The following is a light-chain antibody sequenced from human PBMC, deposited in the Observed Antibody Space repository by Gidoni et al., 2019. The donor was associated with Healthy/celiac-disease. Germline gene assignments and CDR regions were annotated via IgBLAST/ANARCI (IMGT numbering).Light chain of an antibody. J-gene: IGLJ2*01. Sequence: QSALTQPPSASVSPGQSVTISCTGTSSDVGGYNYVSWYQQHPGKAPKLMIYEVNKRPSGVPDRFSGSKSGNTASLTVSGLQAEDEADYYCSSYAGSNVVFGGGTKLTVL. V-gene: IGLV2-8*01. CDR1: SSDVGGYNY. CDR3: SSYAGSNVV. CDR2: EVN.